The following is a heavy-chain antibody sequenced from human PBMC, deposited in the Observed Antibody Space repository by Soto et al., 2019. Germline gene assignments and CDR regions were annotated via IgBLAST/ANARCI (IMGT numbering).Heavy chain of an antibody. CDR1: GGSISSGGYY. CDR3: ARVVPAAIRANWFDP. V-gene: IGHV4-31*03. Sequence: SETLSLTCTVSGGSISSGGYYWSRIRQHPGKGLEWIGYIYYSGSTYYNPSLKSRVTISVDTSKNQFSLKLSSVTAADTAVYYCARVVPAAIRANWFDPWGQGTLVTVSS. CDR2: IYYSGST. D-gene: IGHD2-2*01. J-gene: IGHJ5*02.